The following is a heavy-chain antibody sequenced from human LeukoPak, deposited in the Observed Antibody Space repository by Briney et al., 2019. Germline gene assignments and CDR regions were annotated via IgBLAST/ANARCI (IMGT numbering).Heavy chain of an antibody. D-gene: IGHD1-26*01. Sequence: GASVKVSCKASGYTFTSYYIHWVRQAPGQGLEWMGIINPSDGSTNYAQKFQGRVTMTRNTSTSTVYMELSSLRSEDTAVYYCARAQYLYSACYFDVWGQGTLVTVSS. CDR3: ARAQYLYSACYFDV. V-gene: IGHV1-46*01. CDR1: GYTFTSYY. CDR2: INPSDGST. J-gene: IGHJ4*02.